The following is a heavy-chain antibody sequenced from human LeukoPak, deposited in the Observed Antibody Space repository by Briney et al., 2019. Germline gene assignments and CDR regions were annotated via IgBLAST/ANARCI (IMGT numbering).Heavy chain of an antibody. CDR3: ARLSNNWSLDY. V-gene: IGHV5-51*01. CDR2: IYPGDSDT. Sequence: GESLKISCKGSGYSFTTYWIGWVRQMPGKGLEWMGIIYPGDSDTKYRPSFQGQVTISADKSIGTAYLQWSSLKASDAAIYYCARLSNNWSLDYWGQGTLVTVSS. J-gene: IGHJ4*02. D-gene: IGHD1-1*01. CDR1: GYSFTTYW.